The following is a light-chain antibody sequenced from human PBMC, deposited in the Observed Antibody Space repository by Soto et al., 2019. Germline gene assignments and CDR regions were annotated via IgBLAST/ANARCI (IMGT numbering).Light chain of an antibody. Sequence: EIVLTQSPATLSLSPGDRATLSCRASQRVTSFLAWYQQKPGQAPRLLIYEASKRATGIPARFTGSGSGTDFTLTISSLEPEDFAFYYCQQRSNWICTFGPGTRVDIK. V-gene: IGKV3-11*01. J-gene: IGKJ3*01. CDR2: EAS. CDR3: QQRSNWICT. CDR1: QRVTSF.